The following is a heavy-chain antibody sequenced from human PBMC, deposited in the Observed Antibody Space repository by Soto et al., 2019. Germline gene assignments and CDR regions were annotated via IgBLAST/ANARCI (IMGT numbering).Heavy chain of an antibody. J-gene: IGHJ6*03. V-gene: IGHV4-34*01. CDR3: ARGFKRLARYSSSWSYPHQYYMDV. CDR2: INHSGST. CDR1: GGSFSGYY. Sequence: SETLSLTCAVYGGSFSGYYWSWIRQPPGKGLEWIGEINHSGSTNYNPSLKSRVTISVDTSKNQFSLKLSSVTAADTAVYYCARGFKRLARYSSSWSYPHQYYMDVWGKGTTVTVSS. D-gene: IGHD6-13*01.